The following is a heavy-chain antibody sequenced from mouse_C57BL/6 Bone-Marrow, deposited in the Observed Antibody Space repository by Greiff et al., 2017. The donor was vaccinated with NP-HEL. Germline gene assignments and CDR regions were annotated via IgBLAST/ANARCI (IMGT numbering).Heavy chain of an antibody. V-gene: IGHV3-3*01. CDR3: VYGSSSNWYFDV. J-gene: IGHJ1*03. CDR1: GFSINSDCY. Sequence: ESGPSLVRPSQTLSLTCTVTGFSINSDCYWIWIRQFPGNKLEYIGYTFYSGITYYNPSLESRTYITRDTSKNQFSLKLSSVTTEDTATYYCVYGSSSNWYFDVWGTGTTVTVSS. D-gene: IGHD1-1*01. CDR2: TFYSGIT.